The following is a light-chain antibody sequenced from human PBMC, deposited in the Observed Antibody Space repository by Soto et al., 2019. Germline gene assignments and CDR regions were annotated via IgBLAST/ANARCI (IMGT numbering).Light chain of an antibody. Sequence: QAVVTQEPSLTVSPGGTVTLTCASSIGAVTSGYYPFWFQQKPGQAPRTLIYGTNNRHSWTPARFSGSLLGGKAALTLSGVQPEDEADYYCLLYSGSTRHWVFGGGTKVTVL. CDR1: IGAVTSGYY. V-gene: IGLV7-43*01. J-gene: IGLJ3*02. CDR2: GTN. CDR3: LLYSGSTRHWV.